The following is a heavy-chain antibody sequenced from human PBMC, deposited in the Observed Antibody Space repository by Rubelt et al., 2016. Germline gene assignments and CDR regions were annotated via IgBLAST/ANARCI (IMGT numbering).Heavy chain of an antibody. D-gene: IGHD4-17*01. J-gene: IGHJ4*02. CDR1: GYTLSSYG. Sequence: QVQLVQSEAEVRKPGASVKVSCKASGYTLSSYGITWVRQAPGQGLEWLGWISIYNGNTKNAKKFRDRVTMTTETSTNTAYMELRSLRSDDTALYYCARGYGTHYSFDNWGQGTLVTVSS. CDR3: ARGYGTHYSFDN. V-gene: IGHV1-18*01. CDR2: ISIYNGNT.